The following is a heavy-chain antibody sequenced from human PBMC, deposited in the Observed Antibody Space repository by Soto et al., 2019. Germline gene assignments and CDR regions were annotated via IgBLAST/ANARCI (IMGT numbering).Heavy chain of an antibody. Sequence: SETPSHTCPFAGGTISSGGCYWSWNRQTPGKGLEWIGYIYYSGSTYYNPSLKSRVTISVDTSKNPFSLRLSSVPAADTAVYYCASSGTTPSCSGVKCYARGFDYWGKGTLVTVSS. CDR3: ASSGTTPSCSGVKCYARGFDY. D-gene: IGHD2-15*01. J-gene: IGHJ4*02. V-gene: IGHV4-30-4*01. CDR1: GGTISSGGCY. CDR2: IYYSGST.